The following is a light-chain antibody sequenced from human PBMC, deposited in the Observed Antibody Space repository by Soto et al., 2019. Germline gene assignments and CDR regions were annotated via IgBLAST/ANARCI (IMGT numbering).Light chain of an antibody. V-gene: IGKV1-5*03. J-gene: IGKJ1*01. CDR2: KAS. Sequence: DIQMTQSPSTLSGSVGDGVTITCRASQTISSWLAWYQQKPGKAPKLLIYKASTLKSGVPSRFSGSGSGTAVTLTISSLQPDDFATYYCQHYNSYSETFGQGTKVELK. CDR1: QTISSW. CDR3: QHYNSYSET.